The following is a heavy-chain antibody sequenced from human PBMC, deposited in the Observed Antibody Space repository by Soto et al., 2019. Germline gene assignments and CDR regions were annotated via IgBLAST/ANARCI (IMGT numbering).Heavy chain of an antibody. J-gene: IGHJ6*02. D-gene: IGHD3-10*01. CDR3: VRQGIGNLHGLVDV. CDR2: VYYDGGS. Sequence: QVQLQESGPGLVKPSETLSLTCTVSGGSIDGRNCAWIRQPPGKGLEWLGYVYYDGGSSYNPSVNSRLTLSRDTSKSQFSLQLRSVTAADTAVYYCVRQGIGNLHGLVDVWGRGTTVTVSS. V-gene: IGHV4-59*08. CDR1: GGSIDGRN.